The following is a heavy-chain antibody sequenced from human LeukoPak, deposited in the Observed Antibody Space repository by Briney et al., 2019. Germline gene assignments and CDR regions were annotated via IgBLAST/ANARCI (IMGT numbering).Heavy chain of an antibody. J-gene: IGHJ4*02. CDR3: ARWGSIAVARFDY. Sequence: SETLSLTCTVSVGSISSYYWSWIRQPPGKGLEWIGCIYYTGSTNYNPSLTSRVNISVDTSKNQFSLNLTSVTAADTAVYYCARWGSIAVARFDYWGQGTLVTVSS. CDR2: IYYTGST. D-gene: IGHD6-6*01. V-gene: IGHV4-59*01. CDR1: VGSISSYY.